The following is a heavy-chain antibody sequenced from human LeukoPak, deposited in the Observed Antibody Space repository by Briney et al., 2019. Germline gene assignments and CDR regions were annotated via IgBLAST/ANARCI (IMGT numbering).Heavy chain of an antibody. D-gene: IGHD6-13*01. J-gene: IGHJ4*02. CDR2: IIPIFGTA. CDR3: ARAPDQYSSSSS. V-gene: IGHV1-69*13. CDR1: GVTFSSYA. Sequence: GASVKVSCKASGVTFSSYAINWVRQAPGHGLERVGGIIPIFGTANYAQKLQGRVTITADESTSTAYMELSSLRSEDTAVYYCARAPDQYSSSSSWGQGTLVTVSS.